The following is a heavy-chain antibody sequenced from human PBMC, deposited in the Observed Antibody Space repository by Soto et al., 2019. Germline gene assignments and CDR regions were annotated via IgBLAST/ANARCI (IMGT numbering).Heavy chain of an antibody. CDR2: IYYSGST. V-gene: IGHV4-31*03. J-gene: IGHJ6*02. Sequence: SETLSLTCTVSGGSSSSGFYYWSWIRQHPGKGLEWIGYIYYSGSTYYNPSLKSRVTISVDTSKNQFSLKLSSVTAADTAVYYCARESTRRASWLYYYYYGMDVWGQGTTVTVSS. D-gene: IGHD2-2*01. CDR1: GGSSSSGFYY. CDR3: ARESTRRASWLYYYYYGMDV.